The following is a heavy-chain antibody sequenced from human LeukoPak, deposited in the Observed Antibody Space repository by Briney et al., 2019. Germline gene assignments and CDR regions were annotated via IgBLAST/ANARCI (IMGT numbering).Heavy chain of an antibody. CDR1: GFTFSTYA. CDR3: ARQLTKHFYY. CDR2: ISNSGRI. D-gene: IGHD5-18*01. V-gene: IGHV3-23*01. Sequence: PGGSVRLSCATSGFTFSTYAFSWVRRAPGKGLEWVADISNSGRIHYADSVKGRFTISRDNNKAILYLQMDNVTLQDTATYFCARQLTKHFYYWGQGTLVTVSS. J-gene: IGHJ4*02.